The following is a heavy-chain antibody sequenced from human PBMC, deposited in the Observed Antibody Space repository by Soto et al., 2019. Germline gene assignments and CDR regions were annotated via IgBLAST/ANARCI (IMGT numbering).Heavy chain of an antibody. CDR2: IYYSGST. V-gene: IGHV4-59*08. D-gene: IGHD6-6*01. J-gene: IGHJ4*02. CDR3: ARQDSSSSFDY. Sequence: SETLSLTCTVSGGSISSYYWSWIRQPPGKGLEWIGYIYYSGSTNYNPSLKSRVTISVETAKNQFSLKLSSVTAADTAVYYCARQDSSSSFDYWGQGTLVTVSS. CDR1: GGSISSYY.